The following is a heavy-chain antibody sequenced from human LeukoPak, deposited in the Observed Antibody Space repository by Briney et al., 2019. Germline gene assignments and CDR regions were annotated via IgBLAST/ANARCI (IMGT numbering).Heavy chain of an antibody. V-gene: IGHV4-61*02. D-gene: IGHD3-10*01. CDR1: GGSISSGSYY. Sequence: SETLSLTCTVSGGSISSGSYYWSWIQQPAGKGLEWIGRIYTSGSTNYNPSLKSRVTISVDTSKNQFSLKLSSVTAADTAVYYCARRPYYYGSGSYYYYYMDVWGKGTTVTVSS. CDR2: IYTSGST. CDR3: ARRPYYYGSGSYYYYYMDV. J-gene: IGHJ6*03.